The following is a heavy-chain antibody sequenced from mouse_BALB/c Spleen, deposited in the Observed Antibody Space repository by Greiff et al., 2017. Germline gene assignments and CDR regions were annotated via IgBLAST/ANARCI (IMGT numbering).Heavy chain of an antibody. CDR2: ISYDGSN. CDR1: GYSITSGYY. J-gene: IGHJ4*01. CDR3: ARWLDY. V-gene: IGHV3-6*02. Sequence: VQLKESGPGLVKPSQSLSLTCSVTGYSITSGYYWNWIRQFPGNKLEWMGYISYDGSNNYNPSLKNRISITRDTSKNQFFLKLNSVTTEDTATYYCARWLDYWGQGTSVTVSS.